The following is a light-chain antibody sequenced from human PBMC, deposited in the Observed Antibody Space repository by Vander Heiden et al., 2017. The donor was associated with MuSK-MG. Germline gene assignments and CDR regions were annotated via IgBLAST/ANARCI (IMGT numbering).Light chain of an antibody. Sequence: QSALIHPASLSGSPGHSSTIACTGTNSDVGNDNLVSWYQQQPGKAPKFMIYEVNKRPSGVSDRFSGSKSGNTASLTISGLQADDEADYYCCAYAGGDTDVFGSGTKVLVL. J-gene: IGLJ1*01. CDR2: EVN. CDR1: NSDVGNDNL. V-gene: IGLV2-23*02. CDR3: CAYAGGDTDV.